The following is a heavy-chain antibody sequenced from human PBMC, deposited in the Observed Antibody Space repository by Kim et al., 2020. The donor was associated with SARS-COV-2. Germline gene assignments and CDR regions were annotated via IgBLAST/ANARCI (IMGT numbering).Heavy chain of an antibody. Sequence: DPGKGRFTITRDNSKNTLYLQMNSLRAEDTAVYYCARSGFGWELSDAFDIWGQGTMVTVSS. CDR3: ARSGFGWELSDAFDI. V-gene: IGHV3-30*01. D-gene: IGHD1-26*01. J-gene: IGHJ3*02.